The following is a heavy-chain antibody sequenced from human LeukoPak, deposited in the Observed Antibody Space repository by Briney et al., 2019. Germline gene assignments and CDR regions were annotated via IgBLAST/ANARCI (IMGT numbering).Heavy chain of an antibody. J-gene: IGHJ6*03. CDR2: IYTSGST. CDR3: ARDIKKRITIFGVVSVYYMDV. Sequence: SETLSLTCTVSGGPISSYYWRWIRQPAGKGLEWIGRIYTSGSTNYNPSLKNRVTMSVDTSKTQFSLKLSSVTAADTAVYYCARDIKKRITIFGVVSVYYMDVWGKGTTATVSS. V-gene: IGHV4-4*07. CDR1: GGPISSYY. D-gene: IGHD3-3*01.